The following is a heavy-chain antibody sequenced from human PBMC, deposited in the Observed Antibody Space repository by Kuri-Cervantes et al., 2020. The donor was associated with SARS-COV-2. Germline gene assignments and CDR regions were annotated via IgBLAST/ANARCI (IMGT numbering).Heavy chain of an antibody. CDR2: IKQDGSEK. J-gene: IGHJ4*02. V-gene: IGHV3-7*01. CDR1: GFTFSSYW. Sequence: GGSLRLSCAASGFTFSSYWMSWVRQAPGKGLEWVANIKQDGSEKYYVDSVKGRFTISGDNAKSSLYLQMNSLRAEDTAVYYCARDHNDFWSGYYPLDYWGQGTLVTVSS. CDR3: ARDHNDFWSGYYPLDY. D-gene: IGHD3-3*01.